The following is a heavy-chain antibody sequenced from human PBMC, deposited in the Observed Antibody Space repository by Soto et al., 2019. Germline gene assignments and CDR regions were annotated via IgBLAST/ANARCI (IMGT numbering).Heavy chain of an antibody. CDR3: ARTAFYYDSNGYFFDY. Sequence: QVQLVESGGGVVQPGRSLRLSCAASGFTFSNYGRHWVRQAPGKGLEWVAVIWYDGSNKYYADSVKGRFTSSRDNSKNTLYLQMNSLRAEDTAVYYCARTAFYYDSNGYFFDYWGQGTLVTVSS. V-gene: IGHV3-33*01. D-gene: IGHD3-22*01. J-gene: IGHJ4*02. CDR1: GFTFSNYG. CDR2: IWYDGSNK.